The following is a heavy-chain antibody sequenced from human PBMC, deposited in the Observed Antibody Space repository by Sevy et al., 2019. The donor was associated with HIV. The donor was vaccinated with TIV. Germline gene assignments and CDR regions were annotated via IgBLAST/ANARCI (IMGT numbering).Heavy chain of an antibody. CDR3: AREGCSKPHDY. CDR2: FSFGCGKI. Sequence: GGSLRLACAASGFTFSNYAMSWVRQAPGKGLEWVSTFSFGCGKINYADSVKGRFTISRDNSKNTLYLQMNSLRAEDTALYYCAREGCSKPHDYWGQGTLVTVSS. J-gene: IGHJ4*02. V-gene: IGHV3-23*01. D-gene: IGHD2-2*01. CDR1: GFTFSNYA.